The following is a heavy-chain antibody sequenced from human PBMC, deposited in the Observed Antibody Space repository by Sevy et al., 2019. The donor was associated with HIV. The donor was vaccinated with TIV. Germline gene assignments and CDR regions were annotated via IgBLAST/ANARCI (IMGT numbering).Heavy chain of an antibody. CDR1: GFTFSSYG. CDR2: SNSDGSDR. Sequence: GGSLRLSCAASGFTFSSYGMHWVRQAPGKGLVWVSRSNSDGSDRSYADSVKGRFTISRDNAKNTLYLQMNSLRAEDTAVYYCARGDNYDSSSYYDYWGQGTLVTVSS. V-gene: IGHV3-74*01. J-gene: IGHJ4*02. CDR3: ARGDNYDSSSYYDY. D-gene: IGHD3-22*01.